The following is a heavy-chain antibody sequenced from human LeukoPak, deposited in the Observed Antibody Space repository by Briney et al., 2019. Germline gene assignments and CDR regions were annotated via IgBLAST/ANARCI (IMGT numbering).Heavy chain of an antibody. J-gene: IGHJ4*02. CDR3: ARDLRGRYGSGSPSGFHPSH. CDR1: GFTFSSYG. D-gene: IGHD3-10*01. CDR2: IWYDGSNK. V-gene: IGHV3-33*01. Sequence: GGSLRLSCAASGFTFSSYGMHWVRQAPGKGLEWVVVIWYDGSNKYYADSVKGRFTISRDNSKNTLYLQTNSLRAEDTAVYYCARDLRGRYGSGSPSGFHPSHWGQGTLVTVSS.